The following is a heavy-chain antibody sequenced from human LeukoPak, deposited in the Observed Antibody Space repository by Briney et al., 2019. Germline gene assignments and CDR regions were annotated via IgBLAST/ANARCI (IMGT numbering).Heavy chain of an antibody. CDR2: IYYSGST. J-gene: IGHJ4*02. D-gene: IGHD4-17*01. V-gene: IGHV4-31*03. Sequence: SAPLSLPCTVSGGSISSGGYYWSWIRQHPGKGLEWIGYIYYSGSTYYNPSLKSRVTISVDTSKNQFSLKLSSVTAADTAVYYCARGSADYGDYVGYFDYWGQGTLVTVSS. CDR1: GGSISSGGYY. CDR3: ARGSADYGDYVGYFDY.